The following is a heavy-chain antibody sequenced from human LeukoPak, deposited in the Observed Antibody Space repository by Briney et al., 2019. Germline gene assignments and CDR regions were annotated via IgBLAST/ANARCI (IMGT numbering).Heavy chain of an antibody. J-gene: IGHJ4*02. CDR1: GYTFTSYG. CDR2: ISAYNGNT. Sequence: ASVKVSCKASGYTFTSYGISWVRQAPGQGLEWMGWISAYNGNTTYAQKLQGRVTMTTDTSTSTAYMELRSLRSDDTAVYYCARDRYDFWSGSYTGPDYWGQGTLVTVSS. V-gene: IGHV1-18*01. D-gene: IGHD3-3*01. CDR3: ARDRYDFWSGSYTGPDY.